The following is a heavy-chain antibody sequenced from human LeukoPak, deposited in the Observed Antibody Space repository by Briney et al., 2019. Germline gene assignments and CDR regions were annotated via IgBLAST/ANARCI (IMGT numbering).Heavy chain of an antibody. V-gene: IGHV3-53*01. Sequence: QPGGSLRLSCAASGFTVSSNYMSWVRQAPGKGLEWVSVIYSGGSTYYADSVKGRLTISRDNSKNTLYLQMNSLRAEDTAVYYCARGYQLPLNFDYWGQGTLVTVSS. J-gene: IGHJ4*02. CDR1: GFTVSSNY. CDR3: ARGYQLPLNFDY. D-gene: IGHD2-2*01. CDR2: IYSGGST.